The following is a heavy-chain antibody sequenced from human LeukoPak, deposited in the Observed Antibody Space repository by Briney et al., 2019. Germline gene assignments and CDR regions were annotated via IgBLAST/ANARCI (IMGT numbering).Heavy chain of an antibody. D-gene: IGHD3-9*01. Sequence: PGGSLRLSCAASGFTVRSKYMSWVRQAPGKGPEWVSVILTDDNTYYSDSVRGRFTISRDHSRNTLYLQMNNLRAEDTAVYYCATELRYVGGYFDYWGQGTLVTVSS. CDR2: ILTDDNT. CDR1: GFTVRSKY. J-gene: IGHJ4*02. V-gene: IGHV3-53*01. CDR3: ATELRYVGGYFDY.